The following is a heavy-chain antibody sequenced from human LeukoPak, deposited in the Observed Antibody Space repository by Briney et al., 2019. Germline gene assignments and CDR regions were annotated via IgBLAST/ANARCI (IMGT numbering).Heavy chain of an antibody. V-gene: IGHV3-48*03. CDR1: GFTFSNYE. D-gene: IGHD5-18*01. CDR2: ISSSGSTI. CDR3: AQIYTYGSSQFDY. Sequence: GGSLRLSCAASGFTFSNYEMNWVRQAPGKGLEWVSYISSSGSTIYYADSVKGRFAISRDNAKNSLYLQMNSLRAEDTAVYYCAQIYTYGSSQFDYWGQGTLVTVSS. J-gene: IGHJ4*02.